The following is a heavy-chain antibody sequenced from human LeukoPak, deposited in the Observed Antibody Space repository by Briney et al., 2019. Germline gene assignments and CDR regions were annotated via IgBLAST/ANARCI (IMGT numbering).Heavy chain of an antibody. V-gene: IGHV3-74*01. Sequence: GGSLRLSCAASGFTFSTYWMHWVRQVPGKGLVWVSRINNVGSSTTYADSVKGRFTISRDNAKNTLHLQMNSLRVEDTAVYYCARGLYYGMDVWGQGTTVTVSS. CDR3: ARGLYYGMDV. CDR1: GFTFSTYW. CDR2: INNVGSST. J-gene: IGHJ6*02.